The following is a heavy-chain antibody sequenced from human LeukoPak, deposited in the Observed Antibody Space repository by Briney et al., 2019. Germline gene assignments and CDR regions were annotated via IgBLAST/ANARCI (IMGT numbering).Heavy chain of an antibody. Sequence: GGSLRLSCAASGFTFSSYAMAWVRQAPGKGLEWVSGISGSGDSTYYADSVKGRFTISRDNSKNTLYLQMYSLRAEDTAVYYCAKQGGYYFNDAFDIWGQGTMVTVSS. CDR3: AKQGGYYFNDAFDI. J-gene: IGHJ3*02. CDR2: ISGSGDST. V-gene: IGHV3-23*01. D-gene: IGHD3-22*01. CDR1: GFTFSSYA.